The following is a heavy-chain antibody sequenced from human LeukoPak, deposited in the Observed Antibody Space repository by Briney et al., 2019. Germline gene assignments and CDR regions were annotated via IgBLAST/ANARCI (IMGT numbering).Heavy chain of an antibody. Sequence: GGSLRLSCAASGFTFSSYGMHWVRQAPGKGLEWVAVISFDGKIQYYIDSVKGGFTTSRDNSKNTLYLQMNSLRAEDTAVYYCAKEMSSSNIDHCGQGTLVTVSS. J-gene: IGHJ4*02. CDR3: AKEMSSSNIDH. D-gene: IGHD2-2*01. CDR2: ISFDGKIQ. V-gene: IGHV3-30*18. CDR1: GFTFSSYG.